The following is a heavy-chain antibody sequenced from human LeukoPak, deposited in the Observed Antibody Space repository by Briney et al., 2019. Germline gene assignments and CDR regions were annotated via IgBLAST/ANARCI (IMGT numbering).Heavy chain of an antibody. Sequence: SETLSLTCTVSGGSISSSTYSWTWIRQPPGKGLEWIGSIHYDGNTYYKPSLKSRVTISVDTFKIQFSLRLSSATAADMATYYCARHSLNNYGSYYWGQGTLVTVSS. CDR1: GGSISSSTYS. J-gene: IGHJ4*02. CDR3: ARHSLNNYGSYY. D-gene: IGHD5-24*01. V-gene: IGHV4-39*01. CDR2: IHYDGNT.